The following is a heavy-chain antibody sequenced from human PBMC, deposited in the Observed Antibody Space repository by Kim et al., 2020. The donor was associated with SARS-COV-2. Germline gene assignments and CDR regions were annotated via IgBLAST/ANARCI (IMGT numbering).Heavy chain of an antibody. V-gene: IGHV3-9*01. J-gene: IGHJ6*02. CDR3: AKADTADYYGMDV. Sequence: GGSLRLSCAASGFTFDDYATHWVRQAPGKGLEWVSGISWNSGSIGYADSVKGRFTISRDNAKNSLYLQMNSLRAEDTALYYCAKADTADYYGMDVWGQGTTVTVSS. D-gene: IGHD5-18*01. CDR1: GFTFDDYA. CDR2: ISWNSGSI.